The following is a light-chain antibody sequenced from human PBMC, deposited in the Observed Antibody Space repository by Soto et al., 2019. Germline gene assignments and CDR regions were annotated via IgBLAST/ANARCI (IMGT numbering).Light chain of an antibody. CDR1: ESIYSW. CDR2: KTS. Sequence: IPMTQSPSSLSASVGDTVTITCRASESIYSWLAWYKHVPGKAPQLLIHKTSTLQSGVASRFSGSGSGADYTLTITSLQPDDFATYYCQEYNTNSRTFGQGTRV. J-gene: IGKJ1*01. CDR3: QEYNTNSRT. V-gene: IGKV1-5*03.